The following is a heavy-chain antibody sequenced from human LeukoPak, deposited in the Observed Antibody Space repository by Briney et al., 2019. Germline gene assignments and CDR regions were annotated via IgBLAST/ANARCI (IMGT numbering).Heavy chain of an antibody. Sequence: GGSLRLSCAASGFTFSSYGMSWVRQAPGKGLEWVSAISGSGGSTYYADSVKGRFTISRDNSKNTLYLQMNSLRAEDTAVYYCAKDRESVRYFDWLPPLHWGQGTLGTVSS. CDR2: ISGSGGST. CDR1: GFTFSSYG. CDR3: AKDRESVRYFDWLPPLH. J-gene: IGHJ4*02. V-gene: IGHV3-23*01. D-gene: IGHD3-9*01.